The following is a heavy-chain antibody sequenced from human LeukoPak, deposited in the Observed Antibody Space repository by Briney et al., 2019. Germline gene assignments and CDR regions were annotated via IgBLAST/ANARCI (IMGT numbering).Heavy chain of an antibody. CDR1: GGSISSYY. CDR2: IYYSGST. J-gene: IGHJ4*02. V-gene: IGHV4-59*01. CDR3: ATHSGSFYYFDY. Sequence: SETLSLTCTVSGGSISSYYWSWIRQPPGKGLEWIGYIYYSGSTNYNPSLKSRVTISVDTSKNQFSLKLSSVTAADTAAYYCATHSGSFYYFDYWGQGTLVTVSS. D-gene: IGHD1-26*01.